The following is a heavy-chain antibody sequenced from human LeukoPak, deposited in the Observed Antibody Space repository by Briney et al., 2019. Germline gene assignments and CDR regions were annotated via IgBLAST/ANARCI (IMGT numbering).Heavy chain of an antibody. V-gene: IGHV3-21*01. CDR3: ASYDCSGGSCSFYFDH. CDR1: GFTFSSYS. CDR2: ISSTSNYI. Sequence: GGSLRLSCAASGFTFSSYSMNWVRQAPGKGLERVSSISSTSNYIYYADSVKGRFTISRDNAKNSLYLQMNSLRAEDTAVYYCASYDCSGGSCSFYFDHWGQGTLVTVSS. J-gene: IGHJ4*02. D-gene: IGHD2-15*01.